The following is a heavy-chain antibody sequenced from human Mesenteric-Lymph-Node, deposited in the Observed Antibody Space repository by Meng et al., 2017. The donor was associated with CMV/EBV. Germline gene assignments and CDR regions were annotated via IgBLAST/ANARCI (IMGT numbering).Heavy chain of an antibody. CDR3: ARYVGDEYNPWSGYYYNWFDP. D-gene: IGHD3-3*01. J-gene: IGHJ5*02. V-gene: IGHV3-74*01. CDR1: GFTFSSYW. CDR2: INSDGSST. Sequence: GGSLRLSCAASGFTFSSYWMHWVRQAPGKGLVWVSRINSDGSSTSYADSVKGRFTISRDNAKNTLYLQMNSLRAEDTAVYYCARYVGDEYNPWSGYYYNWFDPWGRGTLVTVSS.